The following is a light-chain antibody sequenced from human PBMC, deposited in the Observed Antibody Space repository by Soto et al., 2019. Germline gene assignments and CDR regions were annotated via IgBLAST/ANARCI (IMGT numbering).Light chain of an antibody. CDR1: NNISNY. CDR3: QQYDSSPRT. Sequence: EIVLTQSPATLSLSPGERATLSCRASNNISNYLAWYQQKPGQAPRLLIYEASNRATGIPDRFSGSGSGTDFTLTISRLEPEDFAVYYCQQYDSSPRTFGQGTKVDIK. CDR2: EAS. J-gene: IGKJ1*01. V-gene: IGKV3-20*01.